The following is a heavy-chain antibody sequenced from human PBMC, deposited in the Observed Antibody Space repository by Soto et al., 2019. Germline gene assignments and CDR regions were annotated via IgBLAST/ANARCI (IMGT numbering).Heavy chain of an antibody. CDR3: ATMGTPVTGLYYFDY. V-gene: IGHV4-30-4*01. CDR2: ISYSGTT. J-gene: IGHJ4*02. Sequence: QVQLQESGPGLVKPSQTLSLTCTVSGGSISSGNYYWSWIRQPPGKGLEWIGFISYSGTTHYRASLRSRVSISVDTSKKQFSLDLSSVTAADTAVYYCATMGTPVTGLYYFDYWGQGTLVTVSS. D-gene: IGHD4-17*01. CDR1: GGSISSGNYY.